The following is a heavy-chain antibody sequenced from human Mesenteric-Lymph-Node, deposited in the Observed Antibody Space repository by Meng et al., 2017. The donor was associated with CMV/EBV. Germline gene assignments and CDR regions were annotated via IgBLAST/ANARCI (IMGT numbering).Heavy chain of an antibody. CDR2: MSYDGSNK. CDR3: ARDPTTVTTPYFDY. Sequence: GESLKISCAASGFTFSSYAMHWVRQAPGKGLEWVAVMSYDGSNKYYADSVKGRFTISRDNSKNTLYLQMNSLRAEDTAVYYCARDPTTVTTPYFDYWGQGTLVTVSS. J-gene: IGHJ4*02. D-gene: IGHD4-17*01. V-gene: IGHV3-30-3*01. CDR1: GFTFSSYA.